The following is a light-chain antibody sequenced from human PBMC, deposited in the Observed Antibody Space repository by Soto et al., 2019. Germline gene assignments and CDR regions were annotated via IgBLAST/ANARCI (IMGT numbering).Light chain of an antibody. CDR2: AAS. CDR3: QQVQGFPLT. CDR1: HDIARW. Sequence: DIQMTQSPSYVSAFVGDRVAITCRASHDIARWLAWYQQQPWKAPRLLIYAASSLQSGVPTRFSGSGSGTDFALTSTCLQPEDSAVYYCQQVQGFPLTFGGGTKVEIK. J-gene: IGKJ4*01. V-gene: IGKV1-12*01.